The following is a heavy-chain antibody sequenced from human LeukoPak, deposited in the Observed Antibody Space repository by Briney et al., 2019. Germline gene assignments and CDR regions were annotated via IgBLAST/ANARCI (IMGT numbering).Heavy chain of an antibody. D-gene: IGHD3-22*01. CDR1: GGSFSGYY. CDR3: ARVARTARPYYYDSSGPLDY. J-gene: IGHJ4*02. V-gene: IGHV4-34*01. Sequence: SETLSLTCAVYGGSFSGYYWSWIRQPPGKGPEWIGEINHSGSTNYNPSLKSRVTISVDTSKNQFSLKLSSVTAADTAVYYCARVARTARPYYYDSSGPLDYWGQGTLVTVSS. CDR2: INHSGST.